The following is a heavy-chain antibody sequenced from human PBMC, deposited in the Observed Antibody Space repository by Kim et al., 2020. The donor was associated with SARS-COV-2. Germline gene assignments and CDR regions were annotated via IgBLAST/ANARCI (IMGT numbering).Heavy chain of an antibody. Sequence: GSLRLSCAASGFTFSNCGMSWVRLAPGKGLEWVSSISSNGDTTYYADSVKGRLTVSRDNSKNTLYLQMNSLRADDTALYYCARGPYIWGAYHGMDVWGQGTTVTVSS. J-gene: IGHJ6*02. CDR2: ISSNGDTT. CDR1: GFTFSNCG. CDR3: ARGPYIWGAYHGMDV. V-gene: IGHV3-23*01. D-gene: IGHD1-20*01.